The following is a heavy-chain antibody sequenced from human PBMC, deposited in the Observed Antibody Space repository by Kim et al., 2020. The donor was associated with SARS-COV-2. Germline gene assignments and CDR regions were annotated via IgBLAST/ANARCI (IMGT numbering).Heavy chain of an antibody. Sequence: SGPTLVKPTQTLTLTCTFSGFSLSTSGMCVSWIRQPPGKALEWLALIDWDDDKYYSTSLKTSLTISKDTSKNQVVLTMTNMDPVDTATYYCARMRVMVATLVYYYYGRDLWGQGTTVTVSS. J-gene: IGHJ6*02. CDR1: GFSLSTSGMC. CDR2: IDWDDDK. D-gene: IGHD5-12*01. CDR3: ARMRVMVATLVYYYYGRDL. V-gene: IGHV2-70*01.